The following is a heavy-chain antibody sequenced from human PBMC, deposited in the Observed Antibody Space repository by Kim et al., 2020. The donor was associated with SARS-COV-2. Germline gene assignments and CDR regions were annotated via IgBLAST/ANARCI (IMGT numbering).Heavy chain of an antibody. D-gene: IGHD6-13*01. Sequence: GGSLRLSCAAAGFTFSSYAMHWVRQAPGKGLEWVAVLSYDGSNKYYADSVKGRFTISRDNSNNTLFLQMNSLRPEDTAVYYCARGLGLSSSWGQDWGQGTLVTVSS. CDR1: GFTFSSYA. J-gene: IGHJ4*02. CDR2: LSYDGSNK. V-gene: IGHV3-30-3*01. CDR3: ARGLGLSSSWGQD.